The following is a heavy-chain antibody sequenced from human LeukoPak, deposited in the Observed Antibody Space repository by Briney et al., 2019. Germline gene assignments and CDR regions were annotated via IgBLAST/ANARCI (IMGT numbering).Heavy chain of an antibody. CDR3: ARHCSSTSCLDY. V-gene: IGHV4-39*01. CDR1: GGSISSSSYY. CDR2: IYYSGST. D-gene: IGHD2-2*01. Sequence: SETLSLTCTVSGGSISSSSYYWGWIRQPPGKGLEWIGSIYYSGSTYYNPSLKSRVTISVDTSKNQFSLKLSSVTAADTAVYYCARHCSSTSCLDYWGQGTLVTVSS. J-gene: IGHJ4*02.